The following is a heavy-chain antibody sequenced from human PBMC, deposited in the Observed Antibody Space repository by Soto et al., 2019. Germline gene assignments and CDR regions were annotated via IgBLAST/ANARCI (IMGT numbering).Heavy chain of an antibody. D-gene: IGHD4-17*01. Sequence: QVKLVQSGAEVKKPGASVKVSCKASGYTFPSYAMHWVRQAPGQRLEWMGWIDAGNGNTKSSQRFQGRVTITRDTSASTAYMELSSLRSEDTAVFYCARDSGDYFRAFDIWGQGTMVTVSS. CDR2: IDAGNGNT. J-gene: IGHJ3*02. V-gene: IGHV1-3*01. CDR3: ARDSGDYFRAFDI. CDR1: GYTFPSYA.